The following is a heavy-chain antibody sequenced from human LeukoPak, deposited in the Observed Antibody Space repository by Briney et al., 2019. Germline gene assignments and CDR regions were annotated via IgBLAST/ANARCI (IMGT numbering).Heavy chain of an antibody. Sequence: PGGSLRLSCEASGFSFSSYWMNWVRQAPGKGLEWVSSISSSSSYIYYADSVKGRFTISRDNAKNSLYLQMNSLRAEDTAVYYCARHSYENWFDPWGQGTLVTVSS. D-gene: IGHD5-18*01. CDR3: ARHSYENWFDP. CDR2: ISSSSSYI. J-gene: IGHJ5*02. V-gene: IGHV3-21*01. CDR1: GFSFSSYW.